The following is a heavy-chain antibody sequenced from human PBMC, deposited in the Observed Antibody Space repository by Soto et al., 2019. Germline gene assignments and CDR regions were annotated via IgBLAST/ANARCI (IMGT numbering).Heavy chain of an antibody. D-gene: IGHD1-26*01. J-gene: IGHJ4*02. V-gene: IGHV3-30*18. CDR2: ISDDGDKR. CDR3: AKARVRIVGANSFDY. CDR1: GFTFSNYG. Sequence: GGSLRLSCVGSGFTFSNYGMHWVRQPPGKGLEWVALISDDGDKRYYTDSVRGRLIISRDNSKDTLYLQMNSLGPDDTAVYFCAKARVRIVGANSFDYWGQGTPVTVSS.